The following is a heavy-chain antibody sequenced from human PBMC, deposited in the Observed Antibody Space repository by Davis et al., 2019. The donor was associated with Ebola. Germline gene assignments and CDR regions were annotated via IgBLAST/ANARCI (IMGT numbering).Heavy chain of an antibody. D-gene: IGHD3-10*01. J-gene: IGHJ6*02. Sequence: SATVPCMASGYTFTSHGNSRVRQAPRQGLEWMGRISPYNGNTNYAQKLQGRVTMPTDTSTSTACMKLRSLRSDDTAVYYCARDPAMQSRVVRCYGMDVWGQGTTVTVSS. CDR3: ARDPAMQSRVVRCYGMDV. CDR2: ISPYNGNT. CDR1: GYTFTSHG. V-gene: IGHV1-18*04.